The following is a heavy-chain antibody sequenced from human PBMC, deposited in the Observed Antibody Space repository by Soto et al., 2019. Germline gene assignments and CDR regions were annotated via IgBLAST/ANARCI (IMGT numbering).Heavy chain of an antibody. J-gene: IGHJ4*02. V-gene: IGHV4-31*03. CDR1: GGSISGGGSY. D-gene: IGHD5-18*01. CDR2: IHYSGPT. CDR3: ARDRDSYGFHDY. Sequence: QVQLQESGPGLVKPSQTLSLTCTVSGGSISGGGSYWSWIRQHPGKGLEWIGYIHYSGPTYYNPSLKSRITISIDTSKKEFSLKLTSVTAADTAVYYCARDRDSYGFHDYWGQGTLVTVSS.